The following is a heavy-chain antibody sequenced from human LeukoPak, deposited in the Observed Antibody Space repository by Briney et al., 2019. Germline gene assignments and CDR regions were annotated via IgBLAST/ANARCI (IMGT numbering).Heavy chain of an antibody. CDR1: GFTISSYW. D-gene: IGHD2-8*01. CDR3: ARMYDDY. J-gene: IGHJ4*02. Sequence: GGSLSLSCAASGFTISSYWMSWVRQAPGKGLEWVANIKHDGSEKYYVDSVRGRFTISRDNAKNSLFLQMNSLRAEDTAVYYCARMYDDYWGQGTLVTVSS. CDR2: IKHDGSEK. V-gene: IGHV3-7*05.